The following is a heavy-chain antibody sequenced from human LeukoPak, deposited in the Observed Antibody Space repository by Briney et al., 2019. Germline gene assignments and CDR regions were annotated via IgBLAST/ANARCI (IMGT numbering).Heavy chain of an antibody. D-gene: IGHD3-22*01. V-gene: IGHV4-59*01. CDR3: ARAPYYYDSSGEGV. J-gene: IGHJ4*02. Sequence: SETLSLTCTVSGGSISSYYWSWIRQPPGKGLEWIGYIYYSGSTNYNPSLKSQVTISVDTSKNQFSLKLSSVTAADTAVYYCARAPYYYDSSGEGVWGQGTLVTVSS. CDR2: IYYSGST. CDR1: GGSISSYY.